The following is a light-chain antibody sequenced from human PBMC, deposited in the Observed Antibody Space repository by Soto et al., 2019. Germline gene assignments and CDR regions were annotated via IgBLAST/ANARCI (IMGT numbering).Light chain of an antibody. CDR1: QSISSS. CDR2: AAS. J-gene: IGKJ1*01. V-gene: IGKV1-39*01. Sequence: DTQMTQSPSSVSASVGDRVTITCRASQSISSSLNWYQQKPGKAPKLLIYAASSLQSGVPSRFSGSGSGTDFTLTISSLQPEDFATYYCQQSYSTPWTFGQGTKVDIK. CDR3: QQSYSTPWT.